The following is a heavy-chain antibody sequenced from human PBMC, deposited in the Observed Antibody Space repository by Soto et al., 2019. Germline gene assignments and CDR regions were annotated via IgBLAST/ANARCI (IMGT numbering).Heavy chain of an antibody. V-gene: IGHV4-4*07. J-gene: IGHJ4*02. Sequence: SETLSLTCTVSGGSISSYYWSWIRQPAGKGLEWIGRIYNSGSTNYNPSLKSRVTMSVDTSKNQFSLKLSYVTAADTAVYYCARDRSDDYVGGSYRQTYYFDYWGQGTLVTVSS. D-gene: IGHD3-16*02. CDR2: IYNSGST. CDR3: ARDRSDDYVGGSYRQTYYFDY. CDR1: GGSISSYY.